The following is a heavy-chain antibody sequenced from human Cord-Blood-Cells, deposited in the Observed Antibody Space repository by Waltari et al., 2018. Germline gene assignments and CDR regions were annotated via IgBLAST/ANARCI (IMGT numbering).Heavy chain of an antibody. CDR3: ARERRAAYSWCDP. CDR1: GFTFSSYA. CDR2: ILYDGSNK. V-gene: IGHV3-30*04. J-gene: IGHJ5*02. D-gene: IGHD6-13*01. Sequence: QVQLVESGGGVVQPGRSLRLSCAASGFTFSSYAMHWVRQAPGKGLEWVAVILYDGSNKYYADSVKGRFTISSDNSRNTLYLQMNRLSAEDTAVYYCARERRAAYSWCDPWRQGTLVTVSS.